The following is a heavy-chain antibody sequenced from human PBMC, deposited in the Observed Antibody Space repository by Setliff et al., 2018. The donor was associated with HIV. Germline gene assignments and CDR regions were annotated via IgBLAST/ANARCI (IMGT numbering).Heavy chain of an antibody. V-gene: IGHV4-38-2*01. CDR3: ARGRVEMATITPFDY. J-gene: IGHJ4*02. D-gene: IGHD5-12*01. Sequence: SETLSLTCGVSGYSISSGYYWGWIRQPPGKGLEWIGSIYYRGSTYHNPSLKSRVTVSVDTSKNQFSLKLSSVTAADTAVYYCARGRVEMATITPFDYWGQGTLVTVSS. CDR2: IYYRGST. CDR1: GYSISSGYY.